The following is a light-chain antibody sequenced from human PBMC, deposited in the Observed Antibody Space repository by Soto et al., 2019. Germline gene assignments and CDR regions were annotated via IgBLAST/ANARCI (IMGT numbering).Light chain of an antibody. CDR3: QQYGDSPYT. V-gene: IGKV3-20*01. CDR1: QSVRSRY. Sequence: EFVVTQSPGTLSLSLGERATLSCRTSQSVRSRYLAWYQQKPVQAPTLLIYDASSRPGGIPDRFIGSGSGTDFTLTISRLEPEDFAGYYCQQYGDSPYTFGQGTKLEIK. CDR2: DAS. J-gene: IGKJ2*01.